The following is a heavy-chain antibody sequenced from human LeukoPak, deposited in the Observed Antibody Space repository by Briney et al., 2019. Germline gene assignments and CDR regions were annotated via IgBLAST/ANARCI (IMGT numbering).Heavy chain of an antibody. V-gene: IGHV4-59*01. Sequence: PSETLSLTCTVSGGSISTYYWTWIRQPPGKGLEWIGYIYYSGSSNYNPSLMSRATISVDTSKNQFSLSLSSVTAADTAVSYCAKPNAAAGANWFDPWGRGALVTVSS. J-gene: IGHJ5*02. CDR2: IYYSGSS. CDR1: GGSISTYY. CDR3: AKPNAAAGANWFDP. D-gene: IGHD6-13*01.